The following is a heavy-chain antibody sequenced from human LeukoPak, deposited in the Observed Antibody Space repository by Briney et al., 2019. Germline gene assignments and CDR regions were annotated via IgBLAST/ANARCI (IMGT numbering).Heavy chain of an antibody. CDR2: IWYDGSNK. Sequence: AGGSLRLSCAASGFTFSSYGMHWVRQAPGKGLEWVAVIWYDGSNKYYADSVKGRFTISRDNSKNTLYLQMNSLRAEDTAVYYCARSQATAMVSDYWGQGTLVTVSS. CDR1: GFTFSSYG. CDR3: ARSQATAMVSDY. J-gene: IGHJ4*02. D-gene: IGHD2-2*01. V-gene: IGHV3-33*01.